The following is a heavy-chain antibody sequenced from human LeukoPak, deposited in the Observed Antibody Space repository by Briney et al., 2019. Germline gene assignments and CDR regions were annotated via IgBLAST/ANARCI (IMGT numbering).Heavy chain of an antibody. D-gene: IGHD6-19*01. CDR2: ISSSGST. CDR1: GGSLIGYY. CDR3: ARARSGWYFDY. Sequence: SETLSLTCTLSGGSLIGYYWTWLRQPAGKGLEWIGRISSSGSTNYNPSLKSRVTMSVDTSKNQVSLRLSSVTAADTAVYYCARARSGWYFDYWGQGNLVTVSS. V-gene: IGHV4-4*07. J-gene: IGHJ4*02.